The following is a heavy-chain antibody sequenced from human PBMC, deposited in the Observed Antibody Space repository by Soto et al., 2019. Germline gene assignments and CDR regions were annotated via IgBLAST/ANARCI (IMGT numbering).Heavy chain of an antibody. D-gene: IGHD5-12*01. CDR1: GFTFSSYE. CDR2: IGSSGNTI. Sequence: EVQLVESGGGLVQPGGSLRLSCEASGFTFSSYEMIWVRQAPGKGLEWVSYIGSSGNTIYYADSVKGRFTISRDNAKNSLYLQMNRLRPEDTAVYFCAKDRGYGDFDYWGQGTLVTVSS. CDR3: AKDRGYGDFDY. V-gene: IGHV3-48*03. J-gene: IGHJ4*02.